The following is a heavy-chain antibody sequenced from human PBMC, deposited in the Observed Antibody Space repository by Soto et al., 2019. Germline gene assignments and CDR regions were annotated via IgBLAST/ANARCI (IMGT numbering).Heavy chain of an antibody. CDR3: TREGGELALYH. J-gene: IGHJ5*02. CDR1: GGSISSGGSGGYY. V-gene: IGHV4-31*03. Sequence: LSLTCTVSGGSISSGGSGGYYWSWIRQHPGKGLEWIGYIYYSGGTYYNPSLKSRVTISADTSKNQFSLKLSSVSAADTAVYYCTREGGELALYHWRQGTLVTVSS. CDR2: IYYSGGT. D-gene: IGHD1-1*01.